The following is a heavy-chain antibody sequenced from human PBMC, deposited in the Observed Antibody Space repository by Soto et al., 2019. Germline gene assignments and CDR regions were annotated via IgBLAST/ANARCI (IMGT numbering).Heavy chain of an antibody. CDR2: IYWDDAK. CDR1: GFSLSTSGMG. D-gene: IGHD6-19*01. Sequence: QITLKESGPTLVRPTQPLTLTCPFSGFSLSTSGMGVGWIRQPPRQALEWLALIYWDDAKHYSPSLQNRLTITKDTSRNQVVLTLTNLDPMDTATYYCAHLTVAGTIGVFDYWGQGTLVTVSS. CDR3: AHLTVAGTIGVFDY. V-gene: IGHV2-5*02. J-gene: IGHJ4*02.